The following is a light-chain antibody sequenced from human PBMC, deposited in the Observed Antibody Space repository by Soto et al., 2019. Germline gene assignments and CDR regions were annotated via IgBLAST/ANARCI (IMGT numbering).Light chain of an antibody. CDR1: SSDVGGYNY. J-gene: IGLJ2*01. CDR2: DVS. CDR3: SSYTRSSTLV. V-gene: IGLV2-14*01. Sequence: QSALTQPASVSGSPGQSITISCTGTSSDVGGYNYVSWYQQHPGKAPKLMIYDVSNRPSGVSNRFSGSKSGNTASLTISGLQAEDEADYYCSSYTRSSTLVFGVGTQLTVL.